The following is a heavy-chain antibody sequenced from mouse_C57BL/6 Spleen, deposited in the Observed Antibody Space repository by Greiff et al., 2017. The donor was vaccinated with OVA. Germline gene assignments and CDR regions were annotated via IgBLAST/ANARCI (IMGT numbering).Heavy chain of an antibody. CDR1: GFTFSSYG. Sequence: DVKLVESGGGLAKPGGSLKLSCAASGFTFSSYGMSWVRQTPEKRLEWVATISDGGSYTYYPDNVKGRFTISRDNAKNNLYLQMSHLKSEDTAMYYCARDYYGNSYFDVWGTGTTVTVSS. CDR3: ARDYYGNSYFDV. J-gene: IGHJ1*03. D-gene: IGHD2-1*01. V-gene: IGHV5-4*01. CDR2: ISDGGSYT.